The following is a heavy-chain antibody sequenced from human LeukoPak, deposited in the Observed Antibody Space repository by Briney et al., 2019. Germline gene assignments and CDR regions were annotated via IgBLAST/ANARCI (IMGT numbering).Heavy chain of an antibody. D-gene: IGHD2-2*02. Sequence: GGSLRPSCAASGFPFSSYAMNWVRQAPGKGLEWVSAISGSGASTYYADSVKDRFTLSRDDSKNTLYLQMNSLRAEDTAVYYCAKSRSSSSTSCYNYWGQGTLVTVSS. CDR3: AKSRSSSSTSCYNY. V-gene: IGHV3-23*01. CDR2: ISGSGAST. CDR1: GFPFSSYA. J-gene: IGHJ4*02.